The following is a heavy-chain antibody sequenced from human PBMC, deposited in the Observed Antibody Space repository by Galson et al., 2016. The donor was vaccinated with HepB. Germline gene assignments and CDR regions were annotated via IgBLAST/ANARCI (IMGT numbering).Heavy chain of an antibody. CDR3: TRDPRIELVPNS. D-gene: IGHD3-3*02. CDR1: GGSISSSRYY. J-gene: IGHJ4*02. V-gene: IGHV4-39*07. Sequence: ETLSLTCSVSGGSISSSRYYWGRIRQPPGKGLEWIGSIFHSGTTYYSPSLRGRVTMSLDRSKNQFSLNLISVTAADTAIYFCTRDPRIELVPNSWGQGTLVTVSS. CDR2: IFHSGTT.